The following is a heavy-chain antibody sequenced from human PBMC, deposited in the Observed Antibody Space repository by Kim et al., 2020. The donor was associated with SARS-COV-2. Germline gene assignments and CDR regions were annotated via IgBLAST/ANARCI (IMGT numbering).Heavy chain of an antibody. V-gene: IGHV4-39*02. D-gene: IGHD3-22*01. CDR2: IYYSGST. CDR1: GGSISSSSYY. CDR3: AREREGTYYYDSSGYFGPARYFDY. Sequence: SETLSLTCTVSGGSISSSSYYWGWIRQPPGKGLEWIGSIYYSGSTYYNPSLKSRVTISVDTSKNQFSLKLSSVTAADTAVYYCAREREGTYYYDSSGYFGPARYFDYWGQGTLVTVSS. J-gene: IGHJ4*02.